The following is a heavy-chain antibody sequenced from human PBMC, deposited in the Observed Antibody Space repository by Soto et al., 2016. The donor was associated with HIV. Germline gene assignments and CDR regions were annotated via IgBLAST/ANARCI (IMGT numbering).Heavy chain of an antibody. CDR2: ISAGGGST. CDR3: AKWAYCSGGTCSEASPLDY. V-gene: IGHV3-23*01. CDR1: GLTFSNYA. Sequence: EVHLLESGGGLVQSGGSLRLSCAVSGLTFSNYAMNWVRQAPGKGLEWVSGISAGGGSTYYADLVKGRFTISRDNFKNTLYLQMNSLRAKDTAVYYCAKWAYCSGGTCSEASPLDYWGQGTLVTVSS. D-gene: IGHD2-15*01. J-gene: IGHJ4*02.